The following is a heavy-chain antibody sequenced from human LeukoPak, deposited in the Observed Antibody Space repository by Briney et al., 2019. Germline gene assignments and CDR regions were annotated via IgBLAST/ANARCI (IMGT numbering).Heavy chain of an antibody. V-gene: IGHV3-33*06. Sequence: GGSLRLSCAASGFTFSSYGMHWVRQAPGKGLEWVAVIWYDGSNKYYADSVKGRFTISRDNSKNTLYLQMNSLRAEDTAVYYCSKARDYGDYPHWGQGTLVTVSS. CDR1: GFTFSSYG. CDR3: SKARDYGDYPH. D-gene: IGHD4-17*01. CDR2: IWYDGSNK. J-gene: IGHJ4*02.